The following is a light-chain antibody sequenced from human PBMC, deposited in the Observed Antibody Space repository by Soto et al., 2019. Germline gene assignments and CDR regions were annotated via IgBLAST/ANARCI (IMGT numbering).Light chain of an antibody. CDR2: GAS. CDR3: QQYGRSPPWT. Sequence: EIVLTQSPGTLSLSPGERATLSFSASQSVSSLYLAWFQQKPGQAPRLLMYGASTRATGIPDRFSGSGSGTDFTLTISRLEPEDFAVYYCQQYGRSPPWTFGQGTKVDIK. V-gene: IGKV3-20*01. J-gene: IGKJ1*01. CDR1: QSVSSLY.